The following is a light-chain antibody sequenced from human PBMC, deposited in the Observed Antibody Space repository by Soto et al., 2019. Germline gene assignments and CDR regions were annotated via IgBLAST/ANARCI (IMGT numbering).Light chain of an antibody. CDR1: QSVASRN. CDR2: GAS. V-gene: IGKV3-20*01. CDR3: QHFGSSLWT. Sequence: EIVLTQSPGTLSLSPGERATLSCRASQSVASRNLTWYQQKSGQAPRLLIYGASSRAIHTPDRFSGSGSGPDFTLTISRLEPEDFAVYYCQHFGSSLWTFGQGTKVEI. J-gene: IGKJ1*01.